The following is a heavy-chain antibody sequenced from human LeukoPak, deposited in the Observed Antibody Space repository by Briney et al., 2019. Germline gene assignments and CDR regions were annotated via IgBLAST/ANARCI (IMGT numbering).Heavy chain of an antibody. Sequence: GGSLRLSCAASGFTFSSYWMSWVRQAPGKGLEWVANIKQDGSEKYYVDSVKGRFTISRDNAKNSLYLQMNSLRAEDTAVYYCATSRTKAAAAQGTFDYWGQGTLVTVS. CDR1: GFTFSSYW. V-gene: IGHV3-7*01. D-gene: IGHD6-13*01. J-gene: IGHJ4*02. CDR3: ATSRTKAAAAQGTFDY. CDR2: IKQDGSEK.